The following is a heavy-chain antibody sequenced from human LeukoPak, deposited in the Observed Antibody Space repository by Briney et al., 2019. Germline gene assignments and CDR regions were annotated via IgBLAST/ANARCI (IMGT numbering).Heavy chain of an antibody. V-gene: IGHV5-51*01. D-gene: IGHD3-9*01. J-gene: IGHJ4*02. Sequence: GESLKISCKGSGYSFTCYWIGWVRQMPGKGLEWMGIVYPGDSDTRYSPSFQGQVTISADKSISTAYLQWSSLKASDTAMYYCAGLLYYDILTGYHGYFDYWGQGTLVTVSS. CDR3: AGLLYYDILTGYHGYFDY. CDR1: GYSFTCYW. CDR2: VYPGDSDT.